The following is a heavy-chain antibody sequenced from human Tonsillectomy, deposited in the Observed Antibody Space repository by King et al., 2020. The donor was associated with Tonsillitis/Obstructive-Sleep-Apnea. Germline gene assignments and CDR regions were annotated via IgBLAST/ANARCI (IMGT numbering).Heavy chain of an antibody. CDR2: IYWDDDK. Sequence: TLKESGPTLVKPTQTLTLTCTFSGFSLSTSGVGVGWIRQPPGKALEWLALIYWDDDKRYSPSLKSRLTITKDTSKNQVVLTMTNMDPVDTATYYCATTASIAVAGTLDYWGQGTLVTVSS. J-gene: IGHJ4*02. CDR1: GFSLSTSGVG. V-gene: IGHV2-5*02. D-gene: IGHD6-19*01. CDR3: ATTASIAVAGTLDY.